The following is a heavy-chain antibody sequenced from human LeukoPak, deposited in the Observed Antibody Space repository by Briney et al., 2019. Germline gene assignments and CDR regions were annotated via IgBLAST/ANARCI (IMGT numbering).Heavy chain of an antibody. V-gene: IGHV4-39*07. Sequence: SETLSLTCTVSGGSISSSSYYWGWIRQPPGKGLEWIGSIYYSGSTNYNPSLKSRVTISVDTSKNQFSLKLSSVTAADTAVYYCARLPVSGYYYYYYGMDVWGQGTTVTVSS. J-gene: IGHJ6*02. CDR2: IYYSGST. D-gene: IGHD3-3*01. CDR1: GGSISSSSYY. CDR3: ARLPVSGYYYYYYGMDV.